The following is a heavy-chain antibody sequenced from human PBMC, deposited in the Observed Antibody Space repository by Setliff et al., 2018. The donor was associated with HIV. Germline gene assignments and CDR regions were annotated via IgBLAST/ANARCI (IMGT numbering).Heavy chain of an antibody. CDR2: IYTRGST. D-gene: IGHD3-3*01. CDR3: ARRITIFGVLTAFDF. V-gene: IGHV4-61*02. J-gene: IGHJ3*01. Sequence: KPSETLSLTCNVSGGSISSSNYYWNWIRQPAGKGLEWIGRIYTRGSTNYNPSLQSRVTMSVDTSKNQFSLKLSSVTAADTAVYYCARRITIFGVLTAFDFWGQGTMVTVSS. CDR1: GGSISSSNYY.